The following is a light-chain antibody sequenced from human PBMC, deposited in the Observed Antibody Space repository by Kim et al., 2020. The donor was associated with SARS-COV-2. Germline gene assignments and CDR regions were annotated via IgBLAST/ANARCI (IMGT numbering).Light chain of an antibody. Sequence: GPSVTITCTGTGSDVGNDNRVSWYQQPPGTAPKVMIYEVSNRPSGVPDRFSGSKSGNTASLTISGLQAEDEADYYCSSYTSSSTVVFGGGTQLTVL. CDR2: EVS. V-gene: IGLV2-18*02. CDR3: SSYTSSSTVV. CDR1: GSDVGNDNR. J-gene: IGLJ2*01.